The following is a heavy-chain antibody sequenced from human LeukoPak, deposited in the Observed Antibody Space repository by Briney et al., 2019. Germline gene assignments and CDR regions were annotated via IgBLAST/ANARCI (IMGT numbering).Heavy chain of an antibody. CDR1: GGTFSSYA. CDR3: ARVKDYYDSSGYWSFDI. Sequence: SVKVSCKASGGTFSSYAISWVRQAPGQGLEWMGGIIPIFGTANYAQKFQGRVTITTDESTSTAYMELSSLRTEDTAVYYCARVKDYYDSSGYWSFDIWGQGTMVTVSS. V-gene: IGHV1-69*05. J-gene: IGHJ3*02. D-gene: IGHD3-22*01. CDR2: IIPIFGTA.